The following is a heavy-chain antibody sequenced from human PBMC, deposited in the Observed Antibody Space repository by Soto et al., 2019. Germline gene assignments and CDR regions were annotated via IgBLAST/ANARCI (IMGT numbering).Heavy chain of an antibody. CDR2: IYRGGSHT. D-gene: IGHD3-3*01. Sequence: GRSLKRYHAGSRYSFTSYSMGWVRPLPGIGLEWTGIIYRGGSHTRSSPSFQGQVTISADKSISAAYLQWSSLKASDTAMYYCARQPGGVAGDFEYWGQGTLVTVSS. CDR1: RYSFTSYS. V-gene: IGHV5-51*01. CDR3: ARQPGGVAGDFEY. J-gene: IGHJ4*02.